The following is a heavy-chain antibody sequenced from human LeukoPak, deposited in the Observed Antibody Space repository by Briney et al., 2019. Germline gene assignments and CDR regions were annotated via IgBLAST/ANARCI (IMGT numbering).Heavy chain of an antibody. CDR2: ISAYNGNT. CDR1: GYTFTSYG. Sequence: ASVKVSCKASGYTFTSYGISWVRQAPGQGLEWMGWISAYNGNTNYAQKLQGRVAMNTDTSTSTAYMELRSLRSDDTAVYYCAREGTSYYDFWSGYWYFDYWGQGTLVTVSS. D-gene: IGHD3-3*01. V-gene: IGHV1-18*01. J-gene: IGHJ4*02. CDR3: AREGTSYYDFWSGYWYFDY.